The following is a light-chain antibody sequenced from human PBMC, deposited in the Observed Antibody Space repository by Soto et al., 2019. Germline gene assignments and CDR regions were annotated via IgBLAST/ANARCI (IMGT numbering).Light chain of an antibody. CDR2: GAS. V-gene: IGKV3-20*01. Sequence: IVLKQSPGTLSLSPGERAPLSCRASQSVSSSYLAWYQQKPGQAPRLLIYGASSRATGIPGRFSGSGSRTDFTLTISRLEPEDFAVYYCQHYGSSPRTFGPGTKVDIK. J-gene: IGKJ3*01. CDR1: QSVSSSY. CDR3: QHYGSSPRT.